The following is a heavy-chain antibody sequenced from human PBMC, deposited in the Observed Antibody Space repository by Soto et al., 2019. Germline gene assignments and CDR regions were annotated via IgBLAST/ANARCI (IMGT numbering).Heavy chain of an antibody. CDR3: ARDLSEYSSSSDENWFDP. J-gene: IGHJ5*02. CDR2: IIPIFGTA. V-gene: IGHV1-69*01. Sequence: QVQLVQSGAEVKKPGSSVKVSCKASGGTISSYAISWVRQAPGQGLEWMGGIIPIFGTANYAQKFQGRVTITADESTSTAYMELSSLRSEDTAVYYCARDLSEYSSSSDENWFDPWGQGTLVTVSS. CDR1: GGTISSYA. D-gene: IGHD6-6*01.